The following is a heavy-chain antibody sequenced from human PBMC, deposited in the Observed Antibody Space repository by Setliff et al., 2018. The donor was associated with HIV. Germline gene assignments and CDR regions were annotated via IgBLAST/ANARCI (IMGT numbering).Heavy chain of an antibody. CDR1: GGSFSGYY. J-gene: IGHJ6*03. CDR2: INHDRTT. CDR3: ARGSRQLTIFGVVFKTNYYFMDV. Sequence: SETLSLTCAVYGGSFSGYYWSWIRQPPGKGLEWIGAINHDRTTNYNPSLKRRVTISVDTSKNQFSLTLNSVTAADTAVYYCARGSRQLTIFGVVFKTNYYFMDVWGKGTAVTVSS. V-gene: IGHV4-34*01. D-gene: IGHD3-3*01.